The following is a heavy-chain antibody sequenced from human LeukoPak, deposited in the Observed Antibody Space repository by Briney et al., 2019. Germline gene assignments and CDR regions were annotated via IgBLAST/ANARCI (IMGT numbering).Heavy chain of an antibody. J-gene: IGHJ4*02. CDR3: ARSRLVVTSLDY. CDR2: ITTNGGST. D-gene: IGHD2-15*01. Sequence: GGSLRLSCAASGFTFSRYTMHWVRQAPGKGLEYVSAITTNGGSTYCANSMKGRFTISRDNSKNALYLQLGSLRTEDMAVYYCARSRLVVTSLDYWGQGTLVTVSS. V-gene: IGHV3-64*01. CDR1: GFTFSRYT.